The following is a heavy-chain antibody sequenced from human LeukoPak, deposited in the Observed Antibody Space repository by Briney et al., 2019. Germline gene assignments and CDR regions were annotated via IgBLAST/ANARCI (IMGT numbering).Heavy chain of an antibody. V-gene: IGHV4-61*02. CDR2: IFTSGRI. CDR1: GGSISSDTYY. Sequence: SQTLSLTCTVSGGSISSDTYYWSWIRQPAGKGLEWIGRIFTSGRIDYNPSLRSRVAMSVDTSKNKFSLKMSSVTAADTAVYFCARVQFGAAGSFDCWGQGTLVTVSS. CDR3: ARVQFGAAGSFDC. D-gene: IGHD6-19*01. J-gene: IGHJ4*02.